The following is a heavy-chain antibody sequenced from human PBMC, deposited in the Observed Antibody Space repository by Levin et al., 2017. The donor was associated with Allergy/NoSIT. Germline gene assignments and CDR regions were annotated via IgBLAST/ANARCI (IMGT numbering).Heavy chain of an antibody. J-gene: IGHJ1*01. D-gene: IGHD1-1*01. CDR2: IYGTGST. CDR1: GFSVSNYY. V-gene: IGHV3-53*01. Sequence: PGGSLRLSCAASGFSVSNYYMSWVRQAPGKGLEWVSVIYGTGSTYYAESVKGRFTISRDSSKNTLYLQMNSLRGDDTAVYYCARDGPQIGIQYWGQGTLVTVS. CDR3: ARDGPQIGIQY.